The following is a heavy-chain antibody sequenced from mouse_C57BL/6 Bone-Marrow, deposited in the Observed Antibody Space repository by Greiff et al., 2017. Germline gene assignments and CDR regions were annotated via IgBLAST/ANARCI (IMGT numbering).Heavy chain of an antibody. CDR2: ISDGGSYT. CDR1: GFTFSSYA. V-gene: IGHV5-4*01. D-gene: IGHD1-1*02. CDR3: AGGGSYYFDY. J-gene: IGHJ2*01. Sequence: EVQLVESGGGLVKPGGSLKLSCAASGFTFSSYAMSWVRQTPGKGLEWVGTISDGGSYTYYPDNVKGRVTISRDNAQINLYLQMSHLKAEDTAMYYGAGGGSYYFDYWGQGTTLTVSS.